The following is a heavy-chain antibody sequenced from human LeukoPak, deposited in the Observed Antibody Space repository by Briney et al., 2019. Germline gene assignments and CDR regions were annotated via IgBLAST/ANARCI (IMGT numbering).Heavy chain of an antibody. CDR2: ISGSGGST. V-gene: IGHV3-23*01. J-gene: IGHJ4*02. D-gene: IGHD2-15*01. CDR1: GFTFSSYA. Sequence: PGGSLRLSCAASGFTFSSYAMSWVRQAPGKGLEWVSAISGSGGSTCYADSVKGRFTISRDNSKNTLYLQMNSLRAEDTAVYYCAKAVCSGGSCYWGFDFDYWGQGTLVTVPS. CDR3: AKAVCSGGSCYWGFDFDY.